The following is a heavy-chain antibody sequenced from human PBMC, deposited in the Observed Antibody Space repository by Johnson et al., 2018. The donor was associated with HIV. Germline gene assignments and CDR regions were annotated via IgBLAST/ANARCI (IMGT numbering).Heavy chain of an antibody. CDR2: MWYDGSNK. J-gene: IGHJ3*02. D-gene: IGHD3-16*02. CDR3: ARENYDYVWESYRKGGAFDI. Sequence: QVQLVESGGGVVQPGRPLRLSCAASGFTFSSFAIHWVRQAPGKGLEWVAVMWYDGSNKYYADSVKGRFTISRDNSKNTLYLQMNSLRAEDTAVYYCARENYDYVWESYRKGGAFDIWGQGTMVTVSS. CDR1: GFTFSSFA. V-gene: IGHV3-33*01.